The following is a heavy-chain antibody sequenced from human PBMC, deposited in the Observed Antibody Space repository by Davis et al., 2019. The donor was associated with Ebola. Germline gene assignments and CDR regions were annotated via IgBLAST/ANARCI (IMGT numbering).Heavy chain of an antibody. CDR2: ISSSSSYI. CDR3: ASQLVLGY. Sequence: ESLKISCAASGFTFSSYSMNWVRQAPGKGLEWVSSISSSSSYIYYADSVKGRFTISRDNAKNSLYLQLNSLRAEDTAVYYCASQLVLGYWGQGTLVTVSS. V-gene: IGHV3-21*01. CDR1: GFTFSSYS. D-gene: IGHD6-6*01. J-gene: IGHJ4*02.